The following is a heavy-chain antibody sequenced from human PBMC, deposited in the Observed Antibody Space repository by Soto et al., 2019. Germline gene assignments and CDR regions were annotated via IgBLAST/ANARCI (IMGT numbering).Heavy chain of an antibody. Sequence: HPGGSLRLSCAASGFTFSSYAMHWVRQAPGKGLEWVAVISYDGSNKYYADSVKGRFTISRDNSKNTLYLQMNSLRAEDTAVYYWARDEGGGVYEGSYYYYGMDVWGQGTTVTVSS. CDR2: ISYDGSNK. CDR3: ARDEGGGVYEGSYYYYGMDV. CDR1: GFTFSSYA. D-gene: IGHD6-13*01. V-gene: IGHV3-30-3*01. J-gene: IGHJ6*02.